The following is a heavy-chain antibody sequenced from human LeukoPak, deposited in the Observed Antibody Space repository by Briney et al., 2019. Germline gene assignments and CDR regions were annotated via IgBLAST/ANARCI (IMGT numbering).Heavy chain of an antibody. Sequence: VASVKVSCKASGYTFTGYYMHWVRQAPGQGLEWMGWINPNSGGTNYAQKFQGRVTMTRDTSISTAYMELSRLRSDDTAVYYCAREKDKALGYSDFDYWGQGTLVTVSS. CDR2: INPNSGGT. CDR3: AREKDKALGYSDFDY. V-gene: IGHV1-2*02. D-gene: IGHD2-15*01. J-gene: IGHJ4*02. CDR1: GYTFTGYY.